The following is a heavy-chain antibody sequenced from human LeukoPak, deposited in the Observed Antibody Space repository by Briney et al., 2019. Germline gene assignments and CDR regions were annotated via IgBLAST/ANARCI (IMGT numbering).Heavy chain of an antibody. CDR1: GGYINNYY. CDR3: ARSYGDYGEYYFDF. D-gene: IGHD4-17*01. CDR2: IYYSGST. V-gene: IGHV4-59*01. Sequence: SETLSLTCTVSGGYINNYYWSWIRQPPGKGLEWIGYIYYSGSTNYNPSLKSRVTISVATSKKQFSLKLTSVTAADTAVYYCARSYGDYGEYYFDFWGQGTLVTVSS. J-gene: IGHJ4*02.